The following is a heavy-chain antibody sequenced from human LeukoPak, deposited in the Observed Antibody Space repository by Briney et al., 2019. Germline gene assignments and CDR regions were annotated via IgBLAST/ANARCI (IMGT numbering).Heavy chain of an antibody. Sequence: GGSLRLSCAASGFTFSSYSMNWARKPPGKGLGWVSSISSSSSYIFYSDSVKGRFTISRDNAKNSLYLQMNSLRAEDTAVYYCARQYSSSWYYFDYWGQGTLVTVSS. CDR3: ARQYSSSWYYFDY. V-gene: IGHV3-21*01. CDR2: ISSSSSYI. CDR1: GFTFSSYS. J-gene: IGHJ4*02. D-gene: IGHD6-13*01.